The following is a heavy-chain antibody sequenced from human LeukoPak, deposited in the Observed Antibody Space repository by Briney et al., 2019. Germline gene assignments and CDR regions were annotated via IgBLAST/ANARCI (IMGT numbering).Heavy chain of an antibody. CDR2: MSSSSNDI. D-gene: IGHD5-18*01. CDR1: GFTFSSYS. J-gene: IGHJ4*02. Sequence: GGSLRLSCAGSGFTFSSYSMNWVRQAPGKGLEWVSCMSSSSNDIYYADSVKGRFTISRDNAKNSLYLQMNSLRAEDTAVYSCATSPVYSYGQPYYFDYWGQGTLVTVSS. V-gene: IGHV3-21*01. CDR3: ATSPVYSYGQPYYFDY.